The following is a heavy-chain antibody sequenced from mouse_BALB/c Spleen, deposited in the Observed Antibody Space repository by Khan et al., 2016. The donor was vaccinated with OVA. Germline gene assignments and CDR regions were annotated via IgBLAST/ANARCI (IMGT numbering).Heavy chain of an antibody. V-gene: IGHV3-2*02. Sequence: VQLKESGPGLVKPSQSLSLICTVTGYSITSDYAWNWIRQFPGNKLEWMGFISYSGKTNYNPSLKSRISITRNTSKNQFFLQLNSVTTEDTATYYCARVYGGDFDYWGQGTTLTVSS. CDR2: ISYSGKT. J-gene: IGHJ2*01. D-gene: IGHD1-1*01. CDR1: GYSITSDYA. CDR3: ARVYGGDFDY.